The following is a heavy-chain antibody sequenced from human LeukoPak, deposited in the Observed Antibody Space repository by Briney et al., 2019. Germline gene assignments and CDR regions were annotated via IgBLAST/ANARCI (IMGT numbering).Heavy chain of an antibody. CDR1: GXSLNSGSSY. CDR2: ISYSGIT. CDR3: ARGPLGSYSS. V-gene: IGHV4-61*01. J-gene: IGHJ4*02. Sequence: SETLSLTCTVSGXSLNSGSSYWSWMRQPPGKALEWIGYISYSGITSYNPSLKSRVTISVDTSKNQFSLKLNSVTAADTAVYYCARGPLGSYSSWGQGTLVTVSS. D-gene: IGHD6-13*01.